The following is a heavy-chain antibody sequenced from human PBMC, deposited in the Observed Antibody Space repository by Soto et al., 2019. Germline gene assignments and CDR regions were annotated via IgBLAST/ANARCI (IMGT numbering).Heavy chain of an antibody. V-gene: IGHV1-69*06. Sequence: SVRVSCKXSGGTFSSYAISWVRQAPGQGLEWMGGIIPIFGTANYAQKFQGRVTITADKSTSTAYMELSSLRSEDTAVYYCASDYDSSGYYYFRYWGQGTLVTVSS. CDR1: GGTFSSYA. J-gene: IGHJ4*02. CDR3: ASDYDSSGYYYFRY. D-gene: IGHD3-22*01. CDR2: IIPIFGTA.